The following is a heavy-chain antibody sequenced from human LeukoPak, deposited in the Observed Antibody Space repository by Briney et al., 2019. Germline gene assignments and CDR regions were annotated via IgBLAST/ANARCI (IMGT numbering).Heavy chain of an antibody. Sequence: GGSLRLSCAASGFTFDDYAMHWVRQAPGKGLEWVSGITWNSGNIAQADSVKGRFTISRDNAKNPLHLQMDSLRPEDTALYYCAKSRGYHGSGREPFDYWGQGTLVTASS. V-gene: IGHV3-9*01. D-gene: IGHD3-10*01. CDR3: AKSRGYHGSGREPFDY. CDR1: GFTFDDYA. J-gene: IGHJ4*02. CDR2: ITWNSGNI.